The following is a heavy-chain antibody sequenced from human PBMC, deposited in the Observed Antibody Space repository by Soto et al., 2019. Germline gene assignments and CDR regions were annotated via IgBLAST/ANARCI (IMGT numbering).Heavy chain of an antibody. Sequence: SETLSLTCAVSGGSISSGGYSWSWIRQPPGKGLEWIGYIYHSGSTYYNPSLKSRVTMSVDRSKNQFSLKLSSVTAADTAVYFCARVSLGELSFDYWGQGTLVPVSS. V-gene: IGHV4-30-2*01. CDR1: GGSISSGGYS. CDR2: IYHSGST. CDR3: ARVSLGELSFDY. D-gene: IGHD3-10*01. J-gene: IGHJ4*02.